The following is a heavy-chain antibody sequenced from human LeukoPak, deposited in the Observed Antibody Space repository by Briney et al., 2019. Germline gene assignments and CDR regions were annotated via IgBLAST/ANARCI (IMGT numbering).Heavy chain of an antibody. CDR1: GYIFTGYY. CDR3: ARPLSKIDTAISY. V-gene: IGHV1-2*02. Sequence: GASVKVSCKASGYIFTGYYMHGVRQAPGQGLEWMGWINPKNGGTDYAQKFQGRVTMTRDTSIRTAYMELSSLRSDDTAVFYCARPLSKIDTAISYWGQGTLVTVSS. J-gene: IGHJ4*02. D-gene: IGHD5-18*01. CDR2: INPKNGGT.